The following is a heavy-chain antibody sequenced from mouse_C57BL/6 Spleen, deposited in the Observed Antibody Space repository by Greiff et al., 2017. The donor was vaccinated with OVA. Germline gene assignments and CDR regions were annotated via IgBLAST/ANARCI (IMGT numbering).Heavy chain of an antibody. CDR2: IDPSDSST. CDR3: ARYGSSPAWFAY. V-gene: IGHV1-59*01. Sequence: VQLQQPGAELVRPGTSVKLSCKASGYTFTSYWMHWVKQRPGQGLEWIGVIDPSDSSTNYNQKFKGKATLTVDTSSSPAYMQLSSLTSEDSAVYYCARYGSSPAWFAYWGQGTLVTVSA. D-gene: IGHD1-1*01. CDR1: GYTFTSYW. J-gene: IGHJ3*01.